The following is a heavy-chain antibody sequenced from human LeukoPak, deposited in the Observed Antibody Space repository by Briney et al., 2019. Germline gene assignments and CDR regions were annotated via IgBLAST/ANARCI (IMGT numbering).Heavy chain of an antibody. CDR1: GGSFSGYY. Sequence: SETLSLTCAVYGGSFSGYYWSWIRQPPGKGLEWIGEINHSGSTNYNPSLKSRVTISVDTSKNQFSLKLSSVTAADTAVYYCARAPYYDYVWGSYRSRDWFDPWGQGTLATVSS. D-gene: IGHD3-16*02. CDR3: ARAPYYDYVWGSYRSRDWFDP. V-gene: IGHV4-34*01. J-gene: IGHJ5*02. CDR2: INHSGST.